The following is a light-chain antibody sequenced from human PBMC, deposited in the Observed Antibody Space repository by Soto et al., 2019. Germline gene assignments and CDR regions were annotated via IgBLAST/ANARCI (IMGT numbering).Light chain of an antibody. CDR2: DVS. CDR1: QSVTRK. V-gene: IGKV3-15*01. CDR3: LQYHGWPPAYT. Sequence: IVLTQSPDTLSVSPGERVTLSCRASQSVTRKLAWYQHKPGQAPRLLVYDVSTRATGVPVRFSGGGSETEFTLTINSLQSEDFAIYSCLQYHGWPPAYTFGQGTRLEIK. J-gene: IGKJ2*01.